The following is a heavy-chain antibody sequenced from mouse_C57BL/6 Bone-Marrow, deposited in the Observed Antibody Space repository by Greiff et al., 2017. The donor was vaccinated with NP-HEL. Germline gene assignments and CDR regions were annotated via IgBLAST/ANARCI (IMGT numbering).Heavy chain of an antibody. CDR2: INPNNGGT. D-gene: IGHD2-4*01. CDR1: GYTFTDYN. J-gene: IGHJ1*03. Sequence: VQLQQSGPELVKPGASVKIPCKASGYTFTDYNMDWVKQSHGKSLEWIGDINPNNGGTIYNQKFKGKATLTVDKSSSTAYMELRSLTSEDTAVYYGARRIYYDFDWYCDVWGTGTTVTVSS. CDR3: ARRIYYDFDWYCDV. V-gene: IGHV1-18*01.